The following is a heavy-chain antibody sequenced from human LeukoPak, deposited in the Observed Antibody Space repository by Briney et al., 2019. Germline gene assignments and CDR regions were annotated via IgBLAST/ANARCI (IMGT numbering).Heavy chain of an antibody. D-gene: IGHD3-3*01. CDR1: GFTFSSYS. J-gene: IGHJ4*02. Sequence: PGGSLRLSCAASGFTFSSYSMNWVRKAPGKGLEWVSSISSSSSYIYYADSVKGRFTISRDNAKNSLYLQMNSLRAEDTAVYYCARVGNYDFWSGYSSVAYWGQGTLVTVSS. CDR2: ISSSSSYI. V-gene: IGHV3-21*01. CDR3: ARVGNYDFWSGYSSVAY.